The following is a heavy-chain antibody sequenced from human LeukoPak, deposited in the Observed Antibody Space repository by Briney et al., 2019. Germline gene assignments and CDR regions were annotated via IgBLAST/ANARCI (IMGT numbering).Heavy chain of an antibody. CDR2: ISYDGSNK. V-gene: IGHV3-30*04. Sequence: GGSLRLSCAASGFTFSSYAMHWVRQAPGKGLEGVAVISYDGSNKYYADSVKGRFTISRDNSKNTLYLQMNSLRAEDTAVYYCARAPTPGWGQGTLVTVSS. J-gene: IGHJ4*02. CDR1: GFTFSSYA. CDR3: ARAPTPG. D-gene: IGHD1-14*01.